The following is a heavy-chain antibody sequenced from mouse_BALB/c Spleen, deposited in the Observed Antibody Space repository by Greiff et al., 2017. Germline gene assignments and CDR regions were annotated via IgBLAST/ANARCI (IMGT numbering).Heavy chain of an antibody. CDR1: GYTFTSSW. CDR2: IHPNSGNT. J-gene: IGHJ2*01. CDR3: ARALDD. V-gene: IGHV1S130*01. Sequence: QVQLKQSGSVLVRPGASVKLSCTASGYTFTSSWMHWVKQRPGQGLEWIGEIHPNSGNTNYNEKFKGKATLTVDTSSSTAYVDLSSLTSEDSAVYYCARALDDWGQGTTLTVSS.